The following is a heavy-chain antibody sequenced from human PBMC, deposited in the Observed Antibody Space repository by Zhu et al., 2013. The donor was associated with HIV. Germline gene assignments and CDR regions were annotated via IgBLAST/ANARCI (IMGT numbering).Heavy chain of an antibody. Sequence: QVQLQESGPGLVKPSETLSLTCTVSGGSISSSSYYWGWIRQPPGKGLEWIGSIYYSGSTYYNPSLKSRVTISVDTSKNQFSLKLSSVTAADTAVYYCARAGFGYSGLYWGQGTLVTVSS. D-gene: IGHD5-12*01. CDR3: ARAGFGYSGLY. V-gene: IGHV4-39*07. CDR2: IYYSGST. CDR1: GGSISSSSYY. J-gene: IGHJ4*02.